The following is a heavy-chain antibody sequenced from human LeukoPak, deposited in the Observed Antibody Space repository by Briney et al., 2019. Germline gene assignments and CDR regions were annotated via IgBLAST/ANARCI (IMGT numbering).Heavy chain of an antibody. CDR3: ARVGVGPHVLRYFDWSYGY. J-gene: IGHJ4*02. V-gene: IGHV3-7*03. CDR1: GFTFSYYW. D-gene: IGHD3-9*01. CDR2: KKQDGSEK. Sequence: GGPLRLSCGASGFTFSYYWMSWLRQAPEKGLEWVANKKQDGSEKYSVDSVKGRFTISRDNAKNSLYLQMNSLRAEDTAVYYCARVGVGPHVLRYFDWSYGYWGQGTLVTVSS.